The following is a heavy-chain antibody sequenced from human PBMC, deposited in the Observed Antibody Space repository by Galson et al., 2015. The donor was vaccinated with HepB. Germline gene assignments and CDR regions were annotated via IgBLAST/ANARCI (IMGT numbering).Heavy chain of an antibody. CDR3: AREEGYCSGGSCYSDY. V-gene: IGHV3-21*01. J-gene: IGHJ4*02. Sequence: SLRLSCAASGFTFSSYSMNWVRQAPGKGLEWVSSISSSSSYIYYADSVKGRFTISRDNAKNSLYLQMNSLRAEDTAVYYCAREEGYCSGGSCYSDYWGQGTLVTVSS. D-gene: IGHD2-15*01. CDR2: ISSSSSYI. CDR1: GFTFSSYS.